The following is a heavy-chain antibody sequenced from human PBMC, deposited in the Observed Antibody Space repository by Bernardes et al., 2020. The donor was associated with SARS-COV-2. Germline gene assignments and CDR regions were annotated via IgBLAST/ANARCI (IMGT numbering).Heavy chain of an antibody. CDR3: ARGTVASGSYFHYYYYGMDV. Sequence: SETLSLTCAVYGGSLSGYYWSWIRQPPGKGLEWIGEINHSGSTNYNPSLKSRVTISVDTSKNQFSLKLSSVTAADTAVYYCARGTVASGSYFHYYYYGMDVWGQGTTVTVSS. CDR1: GGSLSGYY. J-gene: IGHJ6*02. D-gene: IGHD1-26*01. CDR2: INHSGST. V-gene: IGHV4-34*01.